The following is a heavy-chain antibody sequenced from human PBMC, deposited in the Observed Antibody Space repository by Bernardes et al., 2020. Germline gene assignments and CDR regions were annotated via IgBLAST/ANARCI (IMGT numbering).Heavy chain of an antibody. V-gene: IGHV3-74*01. J-gene: IGHJ6*03. CDR2: INSDGSST. CDR1: GFTFSSYW. Sequence: GSLRLSCAASGFTFSSYWMHWVRQAPGKGLVWVSRINSDGSSTSYADSVKGRFTISRDNAKNTLYLQMNSLRAEDTAVYYCARRYYDSILYYYYMDVWGKGTTVTVSS. CDR3: ARRYYDSILYYYYMDV. D-gene: IGHD3-22*01.